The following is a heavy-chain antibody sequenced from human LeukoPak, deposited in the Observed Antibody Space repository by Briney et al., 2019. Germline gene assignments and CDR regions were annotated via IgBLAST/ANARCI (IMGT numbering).Heavy chain of an antibody. D-gene: IGHD1-26*01. CDR1: EFTFSSYW. J-gene: IGHJ5*02. CDR2: ITTNGSES. CDR3: AKGAERVGGASTHWIDP. V-gene: IGHV3-74*03. Sequence: QPGRSLRLSCVASEFTFSSYWMHWVRQTPRKGLVWVSRITTNGSESTSAGSVKGRFTISRDNSKNTLYMQMNSLRVEETAVYYCAKGAERVGGASTHWIDPWGQGTLVTVSS.